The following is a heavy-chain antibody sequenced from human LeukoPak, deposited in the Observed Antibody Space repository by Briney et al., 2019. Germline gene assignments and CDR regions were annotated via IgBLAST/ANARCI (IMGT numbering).Heavy chain of an antibody. CDR2: INPNSGGT. CDR1: GYTFTGYY. Sequence: ASVKVSCKASGYTFTGYYMHWVRQAPGQGLEWMGWINPNSGGTNYAQKFQGRVTMTRDTSISAAYMELSRLRSDDTAVYYCARTGDNIAVAAYWFDPWGQGTLVTVSS. V-gene: IGHV1-2*02. J-gene: IGHJ5*02. D-gene: IGHD6-19*01. CDR3: ARTGDNIAVAAYWFDP.